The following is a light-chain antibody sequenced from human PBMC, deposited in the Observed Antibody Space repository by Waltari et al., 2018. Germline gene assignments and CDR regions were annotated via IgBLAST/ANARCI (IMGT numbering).Light chain of an antibody. V-gene: IGLV2-14*01. CDR2: DFI. CDR3: SSYTSSSTVV. CDR1: SSDVGGYNY. Sequence: QSALTQPASVSGSPGQSITISFTGTSSDVGGYNYVSWYQQHPGKAPKLMIHDFIKWPSGVSNRFSGSKAGNTASLTISGLKPEDEPDYYCSSYTSSSTVVFGGGTKLTVL. J-gene: IGLJ2*01.